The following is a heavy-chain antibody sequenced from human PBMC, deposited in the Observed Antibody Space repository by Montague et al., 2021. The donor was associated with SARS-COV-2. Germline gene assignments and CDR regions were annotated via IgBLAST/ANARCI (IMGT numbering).Heavy chain of an antibody. Sequence: CAISGDSVSRDSVEWNWIRQSPSRGLEWLGRKYYRSEWYMDYALSLKSRMTINPDTSKNEFSLHLNSVTPDDTAVYYCARVEYYGFWSGQYDTRYYFYGMDVWGQGTTVTVSS. CDR1: GDSVSRDSVE. D-gene: IGHD3-3*01. J-gene: IGHJ6*02. CDR3: ARVEYYGFWSGQYDTRYYFYGMDV. V-gene: IGHV6-1*01. CDR2: KYYRSEWYM.